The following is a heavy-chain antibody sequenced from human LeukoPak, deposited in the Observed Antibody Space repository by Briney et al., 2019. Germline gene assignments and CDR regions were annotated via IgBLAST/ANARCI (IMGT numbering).Heavy chain of an antibody. CDR1: GFTVSSNY. CDR3: AKLSDPRGYSYGPQDFDY. J-gene: IGHJ4*02. V-gene: IGHV3-9*01. Sequence: GGSLRLSCAASGFTVSSNYMSWVRQAPGKGLEWVSGISWNSGSIGYADSVKGRFTISRDNAKNSLYLQMNSLRAEDTALYYCAKLSDPRGYSYGPQDFDYWGQGTLVTVSS. CDR2: ISWNSGSI. D-gene: IGHD5-18*01.